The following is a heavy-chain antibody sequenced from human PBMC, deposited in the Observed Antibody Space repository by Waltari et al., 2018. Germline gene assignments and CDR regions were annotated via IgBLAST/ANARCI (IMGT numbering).Heavy chain of an antibody. D-gene: IGHD4-17*01. CDR3: AKGDYGDYTWFDP. V-gene: IGHV3-23*01. J-gene: IGHJ5*02. CDR1: GFTFSSYP. CDR2: ISGSGGST. Sequence: EVQLLESGGGLVQPGGSLRLSCAASGFTFSSYPMNWVRQAPGKGLEWVSTISGSGGSTYFADSVKGRFSIFRDNSKNTLSLHMDSLRAEDTAVYYCAKGDYGDYTWFDPWGQGTLVTVSS.